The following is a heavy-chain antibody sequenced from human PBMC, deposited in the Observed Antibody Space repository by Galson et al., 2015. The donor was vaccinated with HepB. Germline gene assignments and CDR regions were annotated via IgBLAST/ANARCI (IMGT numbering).Heavy chain of an antibody. CDR1: GYTFTSYG. CDR3: ARDYQGSSWYYYYGMDV. V-gene: IGHV1-18*04. Sequence: SVKVSCKASGYTFTSYGISWVRQAPGQGLEWMGWISAYNGNTNYAQKLQGRVTMTTDTSTSTAYMELRSLRSDDTAVYYCARDYQGSSWYYYYGMDVWGQGTTVTVSS. J-gene: IGHJ6*02. D-gene: IGHD6-13*01. CDR2: ISAYNGNT.